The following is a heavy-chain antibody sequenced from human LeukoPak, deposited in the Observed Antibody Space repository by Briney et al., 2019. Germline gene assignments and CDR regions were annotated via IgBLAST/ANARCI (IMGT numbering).Heavy chain of an antibody. V-gene: IGHV4-61*02. CDR3: ARDLRYYDFWSGDYSDAFDI. CDR1: GGSISSVGYY. D-gene: IGHD3-3*01. J-gene: IGHJ3*02. CDR2: VYTSGST. Sequence: PSQALSLTCTVSGGSISSVGYYWSWIRQPAGKGLEWIGRVYTSGSTDYNPSLRSRVTISLDTSKNQFSLKLRSVTPADTAVYYCARDLRYYDFWSGDYSDAFDIWGQGTMVTVSS.